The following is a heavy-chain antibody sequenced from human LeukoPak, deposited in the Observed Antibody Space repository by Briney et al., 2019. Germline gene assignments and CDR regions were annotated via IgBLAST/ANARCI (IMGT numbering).Heavy chain of an antibody. CDR3: AKDRVAAGGIGELEH. Sequence: AGGSLRLSCAASGFTVNTYAMSWVRQAPGKGLEWVSAISGRDDATYYTDSVKGRFTISRDNSKNSLYLHMNSLRAEDTALYYCAKDRVAAGGIGELEHWGQGTLVTVSS. V-gene: IGHV3-23*01. CDR1: GFTVNTYA. J-gene: IGHJ1*01. D-gene: IGHD6-13*01. CDR2: ISGRDDAT.